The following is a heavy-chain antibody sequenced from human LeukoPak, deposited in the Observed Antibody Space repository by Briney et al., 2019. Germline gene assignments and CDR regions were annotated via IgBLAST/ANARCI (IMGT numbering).Heavy chain of an antibody. CDR1: GFTFSSYA. V-gene: IGHV3-23*01. D-gene: IGHD5-18*01. CDR3: AKDSGIYSYVQAFEI. Sequence: GGSLRLSCAASGFTFSSYAMSWVRQAPGKGLEWVSAISGSGGSTYYADSVKGRFTISRDKSKNTLYLQMNSLRAEDAAVYYCAKDSGIYSYVQAFEIWGQGTMVTVSS. J-gene: IGHJ3*02. CDR2: ISGSGGST.